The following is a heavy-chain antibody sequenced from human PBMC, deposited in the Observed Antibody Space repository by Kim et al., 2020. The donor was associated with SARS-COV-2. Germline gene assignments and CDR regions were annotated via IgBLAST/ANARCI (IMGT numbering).Heavy chain of an antibody. D-gene: IGHD3-10*01. CDR1: GFTVSSNY. CDR3: ARGPGGSGSYYYGMDV. V-gene: IGHV3-53*04. J-gene: IGHJ6*02. CDR2: IYSGGST. Sequence: GGSLRLSCAASGFTVSSNYMSWVRQAPGKGLEWVSVIYSGGSTYYADSVKGRFTISRHNSKNTLYLQMNSLRAEDTAVYYCARGPGGSGSYYYGMDVWGQGTTVTVSS.